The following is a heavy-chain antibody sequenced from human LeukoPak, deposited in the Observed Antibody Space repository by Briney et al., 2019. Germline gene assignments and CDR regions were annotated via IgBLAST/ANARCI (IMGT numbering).Heavy chain of an antibody. V-gene: IGHV4-59*01. J-gene: IGHJ6*03. Sequence: SETLSLTCTVSGGSISSYYWSWIRQPPGKGLEWIGYIYYSGSTNYNPSLKSRVTISVDTSKNQFSLKLSSVTAADTAVYYCARYGDYYYYYMDVWGKGTTVTVSS. CDR2: IYYSGST. D-gene: IGHD3-10*01. CDR3: ARYGDYYYYYMDV. CDR1: GGSISSYY.